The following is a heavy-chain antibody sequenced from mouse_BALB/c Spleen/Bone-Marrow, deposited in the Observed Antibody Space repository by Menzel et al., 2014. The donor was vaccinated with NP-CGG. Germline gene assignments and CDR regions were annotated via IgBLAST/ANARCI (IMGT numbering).Heavy chain of an antibody. CDR1: GYTFTSYW. CDR3: ARSGGNYVSFAY. V-gene: IGHV1-69*02. D-gene: IGHD2-1*01. CDR2: IDPSDSET. Sequence: QVQLKQSGAELVKPGAPVKLSCKASGYTFTSYWMNWVKQRPGRGLEWIGRIDPSDSETHYNQKFKDKATLTVDKSSSTAYIQLSSLTSEDSAVYYCARSGGNYVSFAYWRQGTLVPVSA. J-gene: IGHJ3*01.